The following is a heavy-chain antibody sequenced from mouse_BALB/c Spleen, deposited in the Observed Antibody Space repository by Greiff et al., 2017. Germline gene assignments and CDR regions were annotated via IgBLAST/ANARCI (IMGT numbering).Heavy chain of an antibody. Sequence: EVKLEESGGGLVKPGGSLKLSCAASGFTFSSYAMSWVRQTPEKRLEWVASISSGGSTYYPDSVKGRFTISRDNARNILYLQMSSLRSEDTAMYYCARGITTATPFDYWGQGTTLTVSS. CDR2: ISSGGST. V-gene: IGHV5-6-5*01. CDR3: ARGITTATPFDY. CDR1: GFTFSSYA. D-gene: IGHD1-2*01. J-gene: IGHJ2*01.